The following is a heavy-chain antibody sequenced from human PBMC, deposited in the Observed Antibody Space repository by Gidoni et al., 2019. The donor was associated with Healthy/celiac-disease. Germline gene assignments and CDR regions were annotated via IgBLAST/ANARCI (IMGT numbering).Heavy chain of an antibody. J-gene: IGHJ6*03. CDR2: ISSSSSYT. D-gene: IGHD1-26*01. V-gene: IGHV3-11*06. CDR1: RFTFSDYY. Sequence: QVQLVESGGGLVKPGGSLRLSCAASRFTFSDYYMSWIRQAPGKGLEWVSYISSSSSYTNYADSVKGRFTISRDNAKNSLYLQMNSLRAEDTAVYYCAREFKEIATGMDVWGKGTTVTVSS. CDR3: AREFKEIATGMDV.